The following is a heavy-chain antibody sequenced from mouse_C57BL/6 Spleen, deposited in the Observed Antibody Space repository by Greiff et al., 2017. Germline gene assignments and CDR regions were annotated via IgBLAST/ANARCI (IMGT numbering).Heavy chain of an antibody. V-gene: IGHV1-69*01. Sequence: QVQLQQPGAELVMPGASVKLSCKASGYTFTSYWMHWVKQRPGQGLEWIGEIDPSDSYTNYNQKFKGKSTLTVDKSSSTAYMQLSSLTSEDSAVYYCARSDVNPFAYWGQGTLVTVSA. CDR1: GYTFTSYW. CDR2: IDPSDSYT. CDR3: ARSDVNPFAY. J-gene: IGHJ3*01.